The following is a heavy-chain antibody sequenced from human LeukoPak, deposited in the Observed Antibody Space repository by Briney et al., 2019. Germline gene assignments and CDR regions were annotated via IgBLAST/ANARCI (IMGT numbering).Heavy chain of an antibody. D-gene: IGHD2-2*01. J-gene: IGHJ6*02. CDR1: GGSISSYY. CDR3: ATLPRCSSTSCPPYYYYGMDV. CDR2: IYYSGST. Sequence: SETLSLTCTVPGGSISSYYWSWIRQPPGKGLEWIGYIYYSGSTNYNPSLKSRVTISVDTSKNQFSLKLSSVTAADTAVYYCATLPRCSSTSCPPYYYYGMDVWGQGTTVTVSS. V-gene: IGHV4-59*12.